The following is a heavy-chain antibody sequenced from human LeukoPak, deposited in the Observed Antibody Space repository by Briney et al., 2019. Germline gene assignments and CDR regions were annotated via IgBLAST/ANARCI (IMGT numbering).Heavy chain of an antibody. J-gene: IGHJ6*02. D-gene: IGHD6-19*01. CDR1: GGSFSSGSYY. CDR2: IYYSGST. V-gene: IGHV4-61*01. Sequence: SETLSLTCTVSGGSFSSGSYYWSWIRQPPGKGLEWIGYIYYSGSTNYNPSLKSRVTISVDKSKNQFSLKLSSVTAADTVVYYCARGIAVADTHYYYGMDVWGQGTTVTVSS. CDR3: ARGIAVADTHYYYGMDV.